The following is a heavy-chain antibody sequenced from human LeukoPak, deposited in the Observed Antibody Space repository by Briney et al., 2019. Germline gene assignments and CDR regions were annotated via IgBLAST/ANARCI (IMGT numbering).Heavy chain of an antibody. D-gene: IGHD3-10*01. CDR2: ISAYNGNT. V-gene: IGHV1-18*01. J-gene: IGHJ4*02. CDR3: AREQYYYGSGSYYFDY. Sequence: ASVKVSCKASGYTFTSYGISWLRQAPGQGLEWMGWISAYNGNTNYAQKLQGRVTMTTDTSTSTAYMELRSLRSDDTAVYYCAREQYYYGSGSYYFDYWGQGTLVTVSS. CDR1: GYTFTSYG.